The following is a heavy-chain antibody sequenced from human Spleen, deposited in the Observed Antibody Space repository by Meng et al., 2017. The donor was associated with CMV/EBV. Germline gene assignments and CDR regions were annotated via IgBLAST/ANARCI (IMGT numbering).Heavy chain of an antibody. CDR2: IYYSGST. CDR1: GGSISSYY. Sequence: SETLSLTCTVSGGSISSYYWSWIRQPPGKGLEWIGYIYYSGSTNYNPSLKSRVTISVDTSKNQFSLKLSSVTAADTAVYYCARASRLEWLLYFDYWGQGTLVTVSS. V-gene: IGHV4-59*01. CDR3: ARASRLEWLLYFDY. D-gene: IGHD3-3*01. J-gene: IGHJ4*02.